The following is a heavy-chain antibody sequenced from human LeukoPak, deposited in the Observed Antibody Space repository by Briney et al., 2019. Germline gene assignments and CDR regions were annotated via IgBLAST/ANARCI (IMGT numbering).Heavy chain of an antibody. CDR2: INLNSGGT. CDR1: GYTFTGYY. D-gene: IGHD2-15*01. Sequence: ASVKVSCKASGYTFTGYYMHWVRQAPGQGLEWMGWINLNSGGTNYAQKFQGRVTMTRDTSISTAYMELSRLRSDDTAVYYCARDRPYCSGGSCYSDGAFDIWGQGTMVTVSS. J-gene: IGHJ3*02. V-gene: IGHV1-2*02. CDR3: ARDRPYCSGGSCYSDGAFDI.